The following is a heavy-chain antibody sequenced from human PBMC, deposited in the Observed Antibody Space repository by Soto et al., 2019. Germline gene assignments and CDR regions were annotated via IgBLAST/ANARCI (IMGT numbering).Heavy chain of an antibody. CDR3: ARGVSFRWVS. V-gene: IGHV4-4*02. J-gene: IGHJ5*02. Sequence: QVQLQESGPGLAKPSGTLSLTCAVSSGSISTDYWWSWVRQPPGKGLEWIGEVHRSGTTNYIQSLKSRVTMSVDKSGNQVSLELTSVAAADTAVYYCARGVSFRWVSWGQGTLVTVSS. CDR1: SGSISTDYW. CDR2: VHRSGTT. D-gene: IGHD2-8*01.